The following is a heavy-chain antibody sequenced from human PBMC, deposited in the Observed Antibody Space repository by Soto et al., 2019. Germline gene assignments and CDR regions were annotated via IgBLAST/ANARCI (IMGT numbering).Heavy chain of an antibody. CDR3: AKQASYWHGGGGWLDP. D-gene: IGHD3-16*01. J-gene: IGHJ5*02. CDR2: IGTLHDT. Sequence: EVQLVESGGGLVQPGGSLRLSCAASGFTFSASDMHWVRQATGKGLEWVAAIGTLHDTFYPDSVKGRFTISRNNAKNSLNLQMNSRRADDTAVYYCAKQASYWHGGGGWLDPWGQGALVTVSS. V-gene: IGHV3-13*01. CDR1: GFTFSASD.